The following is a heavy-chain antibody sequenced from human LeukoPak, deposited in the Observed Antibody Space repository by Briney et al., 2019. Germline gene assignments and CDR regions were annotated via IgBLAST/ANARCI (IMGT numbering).Heavy chain of an antibody. CDR3: ARELRVDTAMVYPKYYYYGMDV. CDR1: GGSFSGYY. J-gene: IGHJ6*02. D-gene: IGHD5-18*01. CDR2: INHGGST. V-gene: IGHV4-34*01. Sequence: PSETLSLTCAVYGGSFSGYYWSWIRQPPGKGLEWIGEINHGGSTYYNPSLKSRVTISVDTSKNQFSLKLSSVTAADTAVYYCARELRVDTAMVYPKYYYYGMDVWGQGTTVTVSS.